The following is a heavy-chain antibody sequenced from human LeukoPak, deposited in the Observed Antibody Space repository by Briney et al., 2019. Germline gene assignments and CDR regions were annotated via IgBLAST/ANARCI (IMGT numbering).Heavy chain of an antibody. CDR1: GFTFSSYA. CDR2: ISYDGSNK. J-gene: IGHJ4*02. CDR3: AREVGSDYYDSRLGY. D-gene: IGHD3-22*01. V-gene: IGHV3-30*09. Sequence: GGSLRLSCAASGFTFSSYAMHWVRQAPGKGLEWVAVISYDGSNKYYADSVKGRFAISRDNSKNTLYLQMNSLRAEDTAVYYCAREVGSDYYDSRLGYWGQGTLVTVSS.